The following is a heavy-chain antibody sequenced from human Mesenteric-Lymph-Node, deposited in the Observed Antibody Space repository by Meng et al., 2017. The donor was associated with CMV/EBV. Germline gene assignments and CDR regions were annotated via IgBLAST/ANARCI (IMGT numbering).Heavy chain of an antibody. D-gene: IGHD3-10*01. CDR3: ARVVGFYYYGMDV. Sequence: ASVKVSCKASGYTFTNCYIHWVRQAPGQGLEWMGMISPTSGSTNYAQRFQGRVTMTRDTSTNTVYMELSSLRSDDTAVYYCARVVGFYYYGMDVWGQGTTVTVSS. V-gene: IGHV1-46*01. CDR1: GYTFTNCY. J-gene: IGHJ6*02. CDR2: ISPTSGST.